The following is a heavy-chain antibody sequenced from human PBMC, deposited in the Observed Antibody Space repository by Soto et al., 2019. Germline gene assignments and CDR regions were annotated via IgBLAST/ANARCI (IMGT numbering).Heavy chain of an antibody. D-gene: IGHD1-1*01. Sequence: GGSLRLSCEVSGFTLTSYGMNWVRQAPDKGLEWVSTIGRGGDTYYADSVKGRFTISRDNSKNTLFLQMNSLRAEDTALYFCAKDGTTTGIHYYAMDVWGQGTTVTVSS. CDR1: GFTLTSYG. J-gene: IGHJ6*02. V-gene: IGHV3-23*01. CDR2: IGRGGDT. CDR3: AKDGTTTGIHYYAMDV.